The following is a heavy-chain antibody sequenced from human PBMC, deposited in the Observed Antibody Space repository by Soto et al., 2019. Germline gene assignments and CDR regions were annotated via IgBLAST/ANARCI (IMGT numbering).Heavy chain of an antibody. CDR2: IYYSGST. CDR3: ARGFYSSGSDAFDI. J-gene: IGHJ3*02. V-gene: IGHV4-30-4*01. Sequence: QVQLQESGPGLVKPSQTLSLTCTVSGGSISSGDYYWSWIRQPPGKGMEWIGYIYYSGSTYYNPSLKSRVTVSVDTAKNQFSLKLSSVTAADTAVYYCARGFYSSGSDAFDIWGQGTMVTVSS. CDR1: GGSISSGDYY. D-gene: IGHD1-1*01.